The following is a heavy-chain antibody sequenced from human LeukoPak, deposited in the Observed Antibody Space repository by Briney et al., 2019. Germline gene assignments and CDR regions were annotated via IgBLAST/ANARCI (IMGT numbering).Heavy chain of an antibody. D-gene: IGHD2-2*01. Sequence: ASVKVSCKASGYTFTGYYMHWARQAPGQGLEWMGWMNPNSGGTNYAQKFQGRVTMTRDTSISTAYMELSRLRSDDTAVYYCAREYQYQLLNAFDIWGQGTMVTVSS. V-gene: IGHV1-2*02. J-gene: IGHJ3*02. CDR3: AREYQYQLLNAFDI. CDR1: GYTFTGYY. CDR2: MNPNSGGT.